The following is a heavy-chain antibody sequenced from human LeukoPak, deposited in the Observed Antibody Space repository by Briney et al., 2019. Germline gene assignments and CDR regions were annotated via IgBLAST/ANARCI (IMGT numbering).Heavy chain of an antibody. CDR1: GFRFHEYG. J-gene: IGHJ5*02. Sequence: GGSLRLSCAASGFRFHEYGMSWVRQAPGKGLEWVSGINWNGGSTAYADSVKGRFTISRDNAKNTLYLQMNSLRADDTSVYYCTGGGTISSWFDPWGQGTPVTVSA. D-gene: IGHD3-3*01. CDR3: TGGGTISSWFDP. CDR2: INWNGGST. V-gene: IGHV3-20*04.